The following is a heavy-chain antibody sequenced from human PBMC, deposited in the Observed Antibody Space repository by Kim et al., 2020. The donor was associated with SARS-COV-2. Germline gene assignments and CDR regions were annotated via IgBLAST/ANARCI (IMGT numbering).Heavy chain of an antibody. CDR3: AKDQYPPHEFVVVPAAISSNYYYYGMDV. Sequence: GGSLRLSCAASGFTFDDYAMHWVRQAPGKGLEWVSLISGDGGSTYYADSVKGRFTISRDNSKNSLYLQMNSLRTEDTALYYCAKDQYPPHEFVVVPAAISSNYYYYGMDVWGQGTTVTVSS. J-gene: IGHJ6*02. V-gene: IGHV3-43*02. D-gene: IGHD2-2*01. CDR2: ISGDGGST. CDR1: GFTFDDYA.